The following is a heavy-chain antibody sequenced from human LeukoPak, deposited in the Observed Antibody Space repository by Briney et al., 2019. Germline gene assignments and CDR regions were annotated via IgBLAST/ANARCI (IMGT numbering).Heavy chain of an antibody. Sequence: SETLSLTCAVYGGSFSGYYWSWTRQPPGKGLEWIGEINHSGSTNYNPSLKSRVTISVDTSKNQFSLKLSSVTAADTAVYYCARSWRLDAFDIWGQGTMVTVSS. V-gene: IGHV4-34*01. CDR3: ARSWRLDAFDI. J-gene: IGHJ3*02. CDR1: GGSFSGYY. D-gene: IGHD6-13*01. CDR2: INHSGST.